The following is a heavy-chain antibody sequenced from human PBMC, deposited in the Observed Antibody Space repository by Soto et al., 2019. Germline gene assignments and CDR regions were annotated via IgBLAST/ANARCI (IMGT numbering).Heavy chain of an antibody. CDR1: GFSVSTNGVG. V-gene: IGHV2-5*02. Sequence: SGPTLVNPTQTLTLTCTVSGFSVSTNGVGVGWIRQPPGKALEWLALIFWDDDKRYSPSLKSRVIITKDNSKNQVVLTMTNMDPVDTATYYCPHRIGYCSTTSCFSYWGQGILVPVSS. D-gene: IGHD2-2*03. CDR3: PHRIGYCSTTSCFSY. CDR2: IFWDDDK. J-gene: IGHJ4*02.